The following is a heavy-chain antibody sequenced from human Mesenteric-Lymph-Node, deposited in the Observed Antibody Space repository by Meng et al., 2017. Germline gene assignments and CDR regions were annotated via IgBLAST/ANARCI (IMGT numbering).Heavy chain of an antibody. Sequence: GESLKISCAASGFTLSTHPAHWVRQAPGKGLEWVAVISPAGGSQSYTDSVKGRFTISRDNSKDTLYLQMKNLSADDTAVYYCAREFRSSGKAGTFDIWGQGTVVTVSS. J-gene: IGHJ3*02. CDR2: ISPAGGSQ. CDR1: GFTLSTHP. D-gene: IGHD3-22*01. CDR3: AREFRSSGKAGTFDI. V-gene: IGHV3-30*04.